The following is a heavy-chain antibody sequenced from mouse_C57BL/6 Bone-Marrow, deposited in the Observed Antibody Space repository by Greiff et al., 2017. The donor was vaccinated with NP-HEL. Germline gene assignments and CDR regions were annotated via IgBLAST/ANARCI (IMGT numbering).Heavy chain of an antibody. D-gene: IGHD1-1*01. CDR1: GYTFTSYW. CDR2: IYPGSGST. CDR3: AREVITTVVANFDY. Sequence: QVQLQQPGAELVKPGASVQMSCKASGYTFTSYWITWVKQRPGQGLEWIGDIYPGSGSTNYNEKFKSKATLTVDTSSSTAYMQLSSLTSEDSAVYYCAREVITTVVANFDYWGQGTTLTVSS. V-gene: IGHV1-55*01. J-gene: IGHJ2*01.